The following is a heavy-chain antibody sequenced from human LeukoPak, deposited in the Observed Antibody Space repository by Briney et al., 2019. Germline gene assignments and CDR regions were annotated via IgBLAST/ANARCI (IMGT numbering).Heavy chain of an antibody. D-gene: IGHD3-3*01. Sequence: SETLSLTCAVYGGSFSGYYWSWIRQPPGKGLEWIGEINHSGSTNYNPSLKSRVTISVDTSKNQFSLKLSSVTAADTAVYYCARGLWRLRFHYYFDYWGQGTLVTVSS. CDR1: GGSFSGYY. V-gene: IGHV4-34*01. J-gene: IGHJ4*02. CDR2: INHSGST. CDR3: ARGLWRLRFHYYFDY.